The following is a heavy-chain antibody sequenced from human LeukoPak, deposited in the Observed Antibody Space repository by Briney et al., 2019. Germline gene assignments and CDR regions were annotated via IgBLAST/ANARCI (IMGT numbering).Heavy chain of an antibody. CDR1: GGSISSSSYY. V-gene: IGHV4-39*01. J-gene: IGHJ4*02. D-gene: IGHD3-10*01. CDR3: ARHSGPHYYGSGSHLDY. CDR2: IYYSGST. Sequence: SETLSLTCTVSGGSISSSSYYWGWIRQPPGKGLEWIGSIYYSGSTYYNPSLKSRVTISVDTSKNQFSLKLSSVTAADTAVYYCARHSGPHYYGSGSHLDYWGQGTLVTVSS.